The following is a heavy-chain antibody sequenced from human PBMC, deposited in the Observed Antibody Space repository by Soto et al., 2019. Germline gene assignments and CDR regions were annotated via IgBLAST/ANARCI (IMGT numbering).Heavy chain of an antibody. D-gene: IGHD1-26*01. Sequence: SETLSLTCTVSGGSISSYYWSWIRQPPGKGLEWIGYIYYSGSTNYSPSLKSRVTISVDTSKNQFSLKLSSVTAADTAVYYCARGIVGANYDAFDIWGQGTMVTVSS. CDR3: ARGIVGANYDAFDI. J-gene: IGHJ3*02. CDR2: IYYSGST. CDR1: GGSISSYY. V-gene: IGHV4-59*01.